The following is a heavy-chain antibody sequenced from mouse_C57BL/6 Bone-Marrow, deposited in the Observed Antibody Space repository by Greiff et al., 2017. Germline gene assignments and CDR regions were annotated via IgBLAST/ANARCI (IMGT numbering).Heavy chain of an antibody. J-gene: IGHJ4*01. CDR3: ARNPPYYDYDAMDY. D-gene: IGHD2-4*01. CDR2: IWSGGST. Sequence: VKVEESGPGLVQPSQSLSITCTVSGFSLTSYGVHWVRQSPGKGLEWLGVIWSGGSTDYNAAFISRLSISKDNSKSQVFFKMNSLQADDTAIYYCARNPPYYDYDAMDYWGQGTSVTVSS. V-gene: IGHV2-2*01. CDR1: GFSLTSYG.